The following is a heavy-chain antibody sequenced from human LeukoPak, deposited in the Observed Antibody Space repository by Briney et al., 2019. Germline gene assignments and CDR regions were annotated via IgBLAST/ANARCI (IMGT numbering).Heavy chain of an antibody. CDR2: ISGSGGST. CDR3: AKGDYGDVGPYYYYYYMDV. CDR1: GFTFSSYG. V-gene: IGHV3-23*01. J-gene: IGHJ6*03. Sequence: GGSLRLSCAASGFTFSSYGMSWVRQAPGKGLEWVSGISGSGGSTYYADSVKGRFTISRDNSKNTLYLQMNSLRAEDTAVYYCAKGDYGDVGPYYYYYYMDVWGKGTTVTISS. D-gene: IGHD4-17*01.